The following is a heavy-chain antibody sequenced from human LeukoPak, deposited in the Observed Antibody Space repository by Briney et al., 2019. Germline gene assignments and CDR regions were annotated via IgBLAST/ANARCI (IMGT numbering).Heavy chain of an antibody. CDR2: INHSGST. V-gene: IGHV4-34*01. J-gene: IGHJ4*02. CDR3: ARGLALEWLLYPALGDDY. Sequence: PSETLSLTCAVHGGSFSGYYWSWIRQPPGKGLEWIGEINHSGSTNYNPSLKSRVTISVDTSKNQFSLKLSSVTAADTAVYYCARGLALEWLLYPALGDDYWGQGTLVTVSS. D-gene: IGHD3-3*01. CDR1: GGSFSGYY.